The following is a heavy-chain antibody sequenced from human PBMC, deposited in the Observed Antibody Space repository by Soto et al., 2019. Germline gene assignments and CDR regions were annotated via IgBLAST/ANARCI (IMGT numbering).Heavy chain of an antibody. CDR3: ARPYYYGSGRLYWYFDL. CDR1: GFSLSTSGVG. CDR2: IYWDDDK. J-gene: IGHJ2*01. V-gene: IGHV2-5*02. D-gene: IGHD3-10*01. Sequence: QITLKESGPTLVKPTQTLTLTCTFSGFSLSTSGVGVGWIRQPPGKALEWLALIYWDDDKRYSPSLKSRLTITKDTSKNQVVLTMTNMDPVDTATYYCARPYYYGSGRLYWYFDLWGRGTLFTVSS.